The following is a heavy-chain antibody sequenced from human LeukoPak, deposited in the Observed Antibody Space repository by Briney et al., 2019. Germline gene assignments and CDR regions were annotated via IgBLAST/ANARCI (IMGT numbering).Heavy chain of an antibody. J-gene: IGHJ4*02. CDR2: IYYSGST. D-gene: IGHD4-17*01. V-gene: IGHV4-39*01. Sequence: SETLSLTCTVSGGSISSSSYYWGWIRQPPGKGLEWIGRIYYSGSTYYNPSLKSRVTISVDTSKNQFSLKLSSVTAADTAVYYCARLLRKDYGDYLTLPRIDYWGQGTLVTVSS. CDR3: ARLLRKDYGDYLTLPRIDY. CDR1: GGSISSSSYY.